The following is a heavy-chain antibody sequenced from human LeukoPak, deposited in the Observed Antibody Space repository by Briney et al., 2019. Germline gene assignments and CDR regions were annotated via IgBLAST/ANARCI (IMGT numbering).Heavy chain of an antibody. D-gene: IGHD2-2*01. Sequence: PGGSLRLSCAASGFTFSNSWMHWVCQAPEKGLEWVADIKCDGSEKFYVDSVKGRFTISRDNAKTSLSLQVNSLRAEDMTVYYCVRGVGSSTSCYVRAFDIWGQGTMVTVSS. V-gene: IGHV3-52*01. CDR1: GFTFSNSW. CDR2: IKCDGSEK. J-gene: IGHJ3*02. CDR3: VRGVGSSTSCYVRAFDI.